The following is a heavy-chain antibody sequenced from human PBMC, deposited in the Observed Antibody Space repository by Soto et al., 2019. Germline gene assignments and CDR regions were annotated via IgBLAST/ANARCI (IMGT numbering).Heavy chain of an antibody. D-gene: IGHD5-18*01. J-gene: IGHJ6*02. V-gene: IGHV3-30-3*01. CDR1: GFTFSTYA. CDR3: AKDGGGYNYGYVMLDKYYYGMDV. CDR2: ISYDGTNK. Sequence: QVQLVESGGGVVQPGRSLRLSCAASGFTFSTYAMHWVRQAPGKGLEWVAVISYDGTNKYYADSVRGRFTISRDNSKNTLFLQMNSLRAEDTAVYYWAKDGGGYNYGYVMLDKYYYGMDVWGQGTTVTVSS.